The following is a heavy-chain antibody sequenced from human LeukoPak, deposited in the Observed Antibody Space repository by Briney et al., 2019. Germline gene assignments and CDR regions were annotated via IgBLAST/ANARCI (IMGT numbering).Heavy chain of an antibody. CDR2: ISGSGTST. V-gene: IGHV3-23*01. D-gene: IGHD1-1*01. CDR3: AKGGTTGTFDY. CDR1: GFTFSSYA. J-gene: IGHJ4*02. Sequence: GGSLRLSCADSGFTFSSYAMSWVRQAPGKGLEWVSAISGSGTSTYYADSVKGRFTISRDNSKNTLYLQMNSLRVEDTAVYYCAKGGTTGTFDYWGQGTLLTVSS.